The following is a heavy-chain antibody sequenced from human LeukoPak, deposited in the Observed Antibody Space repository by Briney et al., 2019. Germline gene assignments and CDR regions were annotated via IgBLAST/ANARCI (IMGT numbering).Heavy chain of an antibody. D-gene: IGHD3-22*01. V-gene: IGHV4-30-4*08. CDR3: ARVTMIVVARGFDY. CDR1: GGSISSGDYY. CDR2: IYYSGST. Sequence: SETLSLTCTVSGGSISSGDYYWGWIRQPPGKGLEWIGYIYYSGSTYYNPSLKSRVTISVDTSKNQFSLKLSSVTAADTAVYYCARVTMIVVARGFDYWGQGTLVTVSS. J-gene: IGHJ4*02.